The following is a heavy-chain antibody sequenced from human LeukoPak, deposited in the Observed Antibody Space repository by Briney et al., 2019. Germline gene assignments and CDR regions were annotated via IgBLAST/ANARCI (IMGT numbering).Heavy chain of an antibody. Sequence: SETLSLTCAVYGGSFSGYYWSWIRQPPGKGLEWIGEINHSGSTNYNPSLKSRVTISVDTSKNQFSLKLSSVTAADTAVYYCARDGQLAYFDYWGQGTLVTVSS. CDR3: ARDGQLAYFDY. CDR1: GGSFSGYY. V-gene: IGHV4-34*01. D-gene: IGHD6-13*01. J-gene: IGHJ4*02. CDR2: INHSGST.